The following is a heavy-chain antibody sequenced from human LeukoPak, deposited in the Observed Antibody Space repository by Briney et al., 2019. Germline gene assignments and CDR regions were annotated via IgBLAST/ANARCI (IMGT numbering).Heavy chain of an antibody. D-gene: IGHD1-26*01. Sequence: ASVKVSCKASEYTFTGYYMHWVRQAPGQGLEWMGWINPNSGSTIYAQEFQGRVTLTRDTSIGTGYMELRSLRSDDTAVYYCARGGNYWPQWWFDPWGRGTLVSVSS. CDR3: ARGGNYWPQWWFDP. CDR1: EYTFTGYY. J-gene: IGHJ5*02. CDR2: INPNSGST. V-gene: IGHV1-2*02.